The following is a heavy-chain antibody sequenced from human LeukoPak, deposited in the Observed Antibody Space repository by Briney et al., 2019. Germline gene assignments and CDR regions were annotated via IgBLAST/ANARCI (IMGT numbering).Heavy chain of an antibody. CDR2: ISSSSSYI. J-gene: IGHJ4*02. V-gene: IGHV3-21*01. Sequence: PGGSLRLSCAASGFTFSSYSMNWVRQAPGKGLEWVSSISSSSSYIYYADSVKGRFTISRDNAKNSLYLQMNSLRAEDTAVYYCARFPPYGSGSISTLDLDYWGQGTLVTVSS. CDR1: GFTFSSYS. CDR3: ARFPPYGSGSISTLDLDY. D-gene: IGHD3-10*01.